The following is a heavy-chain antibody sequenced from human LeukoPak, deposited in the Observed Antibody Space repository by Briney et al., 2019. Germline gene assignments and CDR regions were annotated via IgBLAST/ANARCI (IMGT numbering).Heavy chain of an antibody. CDR3: ARDLDAYSSGWYDFDY. J-gene: IGHJ4*02. CDR2: MNPNSGNT. Sequence: ASVKVSCKASGYTFTSYDINWVRQATGQGLEWMGWMNPNSGNTGYAQKFQGRVTMTRDTSISTAYMELSRLRSDDTAVYYCARDLDAYSSGWYDFDYWGQGTLVTVSS. CDR1: GYTFTSYD. V-gene: IGHV1-8*01. D-gene: IGHD6-19*01.